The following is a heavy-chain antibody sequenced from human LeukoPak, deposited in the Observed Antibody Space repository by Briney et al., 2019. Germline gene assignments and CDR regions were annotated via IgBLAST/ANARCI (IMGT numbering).Heavy chain of an antibody. CDR3: ARAGPHYYMDV. CDR2: ISYSGST. Sequence: SETLSLTCTVSGGSISSYYCSWIRQPPGKGLEWIGYISYSGSTNYNPSLKSRVTISVDASKNQFSLKLSSVTAADTAVYYCARAGPHYYMDVWGKGTTVTVSS. V-gene: IGHV4-59*12. D-gene: IGHD1-14*01. J-gene: IGHJ6*03. CDR1: GGSISSYY.